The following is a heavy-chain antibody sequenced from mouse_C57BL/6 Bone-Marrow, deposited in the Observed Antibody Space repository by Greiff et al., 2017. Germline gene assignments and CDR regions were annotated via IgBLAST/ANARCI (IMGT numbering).Heavy chain of an antibody. Sequence: EVMLVESGGGLVMPGGSLKLSCAASGFTFSSYTMSWVRQTPEKRLEWVATISGGGGNTYYPDSVKGSFTISGDNAKNTRDLRMSSLRSEDTALYYCARRGGYWYYLDYWGQGTTLTVSS. CDR3: ARRGGYWYYLDY. V-gene: IGHV5-9*01. J-gene: IGHJ2*01. D-gene: IGHD2-3*01. CDR1: GFTFSSYT. CDR2: ISGGGGNT.